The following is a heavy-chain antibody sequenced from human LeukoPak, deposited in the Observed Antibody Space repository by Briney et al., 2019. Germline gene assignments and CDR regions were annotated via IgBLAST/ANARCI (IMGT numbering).Heavy chain of an antibody. V-gene: IGHV3-30*18. D-gene: IGHD1-14*01. J-gene: IGHJ3*02. CDR3: AKVPSDPSEPLPPHAFDI. CDR1: GFIFSSYS. CDR2: VSTDGTIK. Sequence: GGSLRLSCAASGFIFSSYSMHWVRQAPGKGLEWVAVVSTDGTIKYYADSMKGRFTVSRDNAKNSLYLQMNSLRAEDTALYYCAKVPSDPSEPLPPHAFDIWGQGTMVTVSS.